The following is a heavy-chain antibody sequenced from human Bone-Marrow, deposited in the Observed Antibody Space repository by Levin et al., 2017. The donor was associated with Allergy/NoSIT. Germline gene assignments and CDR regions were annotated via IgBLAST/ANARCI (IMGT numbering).Heavy chain of an antibody. CDR3: ARLFGGGYFDY. J-gene: IGHJ4*02. D-gene: IGHD2-15*01. Sequence: PSETLSLTCTVSGSSISSGYYWGWIRQPPGKGLEWIGNIYHSGSTYYNPSLKSRVTISVDTSKNQFSLKLSSETAADTAVYYCARLFGGGYFDYWGQGTLVTVSA. CDR1: GSSISSGYY. CDR2: IYHSGST. V-gene: IGHV4-38-2*02.